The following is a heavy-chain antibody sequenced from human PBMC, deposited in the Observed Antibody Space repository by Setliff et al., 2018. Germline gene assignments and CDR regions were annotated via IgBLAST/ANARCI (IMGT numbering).Heavy chain of an antibody. CDR3: AKGGVFGSSYFDV. V-gene: IGHV3-53*01. CDR1: GLTVSGNY. D-gene: IGHD3-10*02. CDR2: IYTGGNT. J-gene: IGHJ2*01. Sequence: GGSLRLSCAGSGLTVSGNYMNWVRQAPGKGLEWLSLIYTGGNTKYADSVKGRFSISTDNSKNTMYLQMNTLRAEDTAVYYCAKGGVFGSSYFDVWGRGALVTVSS.